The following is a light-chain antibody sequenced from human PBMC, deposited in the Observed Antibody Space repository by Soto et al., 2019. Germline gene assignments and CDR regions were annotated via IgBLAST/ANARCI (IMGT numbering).Light chain of an antibody. J-gene: IGLJ1*01. Sequence: VLTQPPSASGTPGQRVTISCSGSSSNIGSNTVSWYQQLPGTAPKLLIYSNNQRPSGVPDRFSGSKSGTSASLAISGLQSEDEADYYCAAWDDSLNGAYVFGTGTKVTVL. V-gene: IGLV1-44*01. CDR3: AAWDDSLNGAYV. CDR2: SNN. CDR1: SSNIGSNT.